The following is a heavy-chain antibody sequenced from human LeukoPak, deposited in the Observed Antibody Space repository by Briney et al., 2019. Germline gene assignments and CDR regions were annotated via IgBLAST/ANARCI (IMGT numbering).Heavy chain of an antibody. J-gene: IGHJ6*02. D-gene: IGHD4-11*01. CDR3: ARHSNPGYYFMDV. Sequence: SETLSLTCAVYGGSFNGYDWSWIRQPPGKGLEWIGEINHSGSTNYNPSLKSRVTISVDTSKNQFSLKLSSVTAADTAVYYCARHSNPGYYFMDVWGQGTPVTVSS. V-gene: IGHV4-34*01. CDR2: INHSGST. CDR1: GGSFNGYD.